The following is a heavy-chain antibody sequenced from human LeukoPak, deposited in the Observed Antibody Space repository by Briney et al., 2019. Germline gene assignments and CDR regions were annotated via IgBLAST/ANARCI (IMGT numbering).Heavy chain of an antibody. CDR1: GGTFSSYG. J-gene: IGHJ4*02. Sequence: ASVNVSCKASGGTFSSYGISWVRQAPGQGLEWMGVIIPIHGTANYAQKFQGRVMITADESTSTAYMEVSSLRSEDTAVYYCARGAYDILTGSQIDYWGQGTLVTVSS. D-gene: IGHD3-9*01. V-gene: IGHV1-69*13. CDR2: IIPIHGTA. CDR3: ARGAYDILTGSQIDY.